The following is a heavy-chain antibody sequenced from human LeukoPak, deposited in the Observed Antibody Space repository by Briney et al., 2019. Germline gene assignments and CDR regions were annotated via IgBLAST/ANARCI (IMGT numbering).Heavy chain of an antibody. D-gene: IGHD3-10*01. Sequence: SETLSLTCTVSGGSISSGGYYWSWIRQHPGKGLEWIGYSYYSGSTYYNPSLKSRVTISVDKSKNQFSLKLSSVTAADTSVYYCGRIFRPRGDYNHYGMDVWGKGTTVTVSS. CDR3: GRIFRPRGDYNHYGMDV. CDR2: SYYSGST. J-gene: IGHJ6*04. CDR1: GGSISSGGYY. V-gene: IGHV4-31*03.